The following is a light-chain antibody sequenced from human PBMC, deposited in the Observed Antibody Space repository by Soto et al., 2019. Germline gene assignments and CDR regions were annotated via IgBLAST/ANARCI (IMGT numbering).Light chain of an antibody. CDR2: GAS. V-gene: IGKV3-20*01. CDR1: QSVSSSY. Sequence: EIVLTQSPGTLSLSPGERATLSCRASQSVSSSYLAWYQQKPCQAPRLLIYGASSRATGIPDRFSGSGSGTYFTLTLSRLEPEDFAVYYCQQYGSSPPYTFGQGTKLEIK. CDR3: QQYGSSPPYT. J-gene: IGKJ2*01.